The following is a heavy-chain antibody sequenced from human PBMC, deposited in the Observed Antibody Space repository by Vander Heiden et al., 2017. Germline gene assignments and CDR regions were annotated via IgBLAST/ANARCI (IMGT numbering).Heavy chain of an antibody. D-gene: IGHD6-19*01. Sequence: EVQLVESAGGLVQPGRSLILSCAASGFTLDDYAMHWVRQAPGKGLEWVSGISWNSGSIGYADSVKGRFTISRDNAKNSLYLQMNSLRAEDTALYYCAKDRGRAVAGYIDYWGQGTLVTVSS. V-gene: IGHV3-9*01. CDR1: GFTLDDYA. J-gene: IGHJ4*02. CDR2: ISWNSGSI. CDR3: AKDRGRAVAGYIDY.